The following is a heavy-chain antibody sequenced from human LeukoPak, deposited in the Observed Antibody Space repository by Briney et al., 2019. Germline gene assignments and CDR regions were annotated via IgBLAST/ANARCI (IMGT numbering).Heavy chain of an antibody. CDR2: IYYSGST. V-gene: IGHV4-31*03. Sequence: PSETLSLTCTVSGGSISSGVYYWSWIRQHPGKGLEWIGYIYYSGSTYYNPSLKSRVTISVDTSKNQFSLKLSSVTAADTAVYYCARGPPHHDYGGNSGTEDAFDIWGQGTMVTVSS. CDR1: GGSISSGVYY. J-gene: IGHJ3*02. CDR3: ARGPPHHDYGGNSGTEDAFDI. D-gene: IGHD4-23*01.